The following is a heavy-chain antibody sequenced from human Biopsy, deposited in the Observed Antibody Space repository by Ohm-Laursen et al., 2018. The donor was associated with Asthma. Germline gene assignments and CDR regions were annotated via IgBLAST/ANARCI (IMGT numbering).Heavy chain of an antibody. CDR1: GFRFSDYG. V-gene: IGHV3-23*01. CDR3: AKVHRVYAMVGYFDY. Sequence: SLRLSCAAFGFRFSDYGMHWVRQAPGKGLEWVSAISGSGGSTYYADSVKGRFTISRDNSKNTLYLQMNSLRAEDTAVYYCAKVHRVYAMVGYFDYWGQGTLVTVSS. D-gene: IGHD2-8*01. CDR2: ISGSGGST. J-gene: IGHJ4*02.